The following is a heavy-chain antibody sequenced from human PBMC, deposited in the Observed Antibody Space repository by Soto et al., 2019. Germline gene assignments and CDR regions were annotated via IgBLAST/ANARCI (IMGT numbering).Heavy chain of an antibody. V-gene: IGHV1-3*01. J-gene: IGHJ5*02. Sequence: ASVKVSCKASGYSFTSYAMHWVSQAPGQRLEWMGWINAGNGNTKYSQKFQGRVTITRDTSASTAYMELSSLRSEDTAVYYCARGVYGSGSYYTPWWFDPWGQGTLVTVSS. CDR1: GYSFTSYA. CDR3: ARGVYGSGSYYTPWWFDP. CDR2: INAGNGNT. D-gene: IGHD3-10*01.